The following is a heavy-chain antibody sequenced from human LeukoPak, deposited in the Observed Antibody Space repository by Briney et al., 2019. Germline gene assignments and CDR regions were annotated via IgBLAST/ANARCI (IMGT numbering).Heavy chain of an antibody. CDR2: IIPIFGTA. CDR1: GGTFRSYA. CDR3: ARDWYSSGWNDDLHFDY. Sequence: SVKVSCMASGGTFRSYAISWVRQAPGQGLEWMGGIIPIFGTANYAQKFQGRVTITADESTSTAYMELSSLRSEDTAVYYCARDWYSSGWNDDLHFDYWGQGTLVTVSS. V-gene: IGHV1-69*13. J-gene: IGHJ4*02. D-gene: IGHD6-19*01.